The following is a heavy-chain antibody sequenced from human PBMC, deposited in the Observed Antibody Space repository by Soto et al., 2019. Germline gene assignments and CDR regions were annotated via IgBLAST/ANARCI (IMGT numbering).Heavy chain of an antibody. Sequence: LSLTCTVSGGSISRSTYYWGWIRQPPGKGLEWIGSIYYSGSTYYRPSLKSRVTISVDTSKNQFSLKLSSVTAADTAVYYCARQVPAAIRLGWFDPWGQGALVTVSS. CDR1: GGSISRSTYY. V-gene: IGHV4-39*01. CDR3: ARQVPAAIRLGWFDP. CDR2: IYYSGST. J-gene: IGHJ5*02. D-gene: IGHD2-2*02.